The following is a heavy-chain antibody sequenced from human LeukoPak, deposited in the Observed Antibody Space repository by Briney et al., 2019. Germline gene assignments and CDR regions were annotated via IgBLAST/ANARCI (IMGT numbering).Heavy chain of an antibody. J-gene: IGHJ4*02. CDR3: ARDLWLGERGLFFFEY. Sequence: GGSLRLSCAASGFTFSSYAMSWVRQAPGKGLEWVSAISGSGGSTYYADSVKGRFTISRDNAKNSLYLQMNSLRAEDTAVYYCARDLWLGERGLFFFEYWGQGALVTVAS. V-gene: IGHV3-23*01. CDR1: GFTFSSYA. CDR2: ISGSGGST. D-gene: IGHD3-22*01.